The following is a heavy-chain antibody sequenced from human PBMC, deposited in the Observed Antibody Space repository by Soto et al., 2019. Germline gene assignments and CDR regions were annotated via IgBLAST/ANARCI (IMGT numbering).Heavy chain of an antibody. D-gene: IGHD3-3*01. CDR1: GFTFIKYA. J-gene: IGHJ4*02. CDR3: AKVLRFLEWLSPQSQYYFDS. Sequence: EVQLLESGGGLVQPGGSLRLSCAASGFTFIKYAMTWVRQAPGKGLEWVATIGGGDESTYYADSVKGRFTVSRDTSKTTLYLQMNSLRAEDTAVYYCAKVLRFLEWLSPQSQYYFDSWGQGTLSPSPQ. V-gene: IGHV3-23*01. CDR2: IGGGDEST.